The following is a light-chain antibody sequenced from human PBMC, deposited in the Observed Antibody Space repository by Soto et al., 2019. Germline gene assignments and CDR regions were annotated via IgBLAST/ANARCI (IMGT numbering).Light chain of an antibody. CDR3: QQYGSSGT. CDR1: QSVRSN. V-gene: IGKV3-20*01. CDR2: GAS. J-gene: IGKJ1*01. Sequence: MVFTQSPGTLSLSPGERATLSCRASQSVRSNLAWYQQKPGQAPRLLIYGASNRATGIPDRFSGSGSGTDFTLTISRLEPEDFAVYYCQQYGSSGTFGQGTKVDI.